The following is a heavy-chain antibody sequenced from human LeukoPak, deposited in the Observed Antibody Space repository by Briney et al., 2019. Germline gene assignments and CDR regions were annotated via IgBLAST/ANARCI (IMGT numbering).Heavy chain of an antibody. CDR2: IYTSGST. CDR3: ARDYYDTAMVDY. V-gene: IGHV4-61*02. J-gene: IGHJ4*02. CDR1: GGSISSNSYY. D-gene: IGHD5-18*01. Sequence: PSETLSLTCAVSGGSISSNSYYWGWIRQPPGKGLEWIGRIYTSGSTNYNPSLKSRVTISVDTSKNQFSLKLSSVTAADTAVYYCARDYYDTAMVDYWGQGTLVTVSS.